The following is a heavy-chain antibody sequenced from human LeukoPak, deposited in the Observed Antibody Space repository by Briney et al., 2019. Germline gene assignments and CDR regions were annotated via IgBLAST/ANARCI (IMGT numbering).Heavy chain of an antibody. CDR2: INHSGST. V-gene: IGHV4-34*01. CDR1: GGSFSGYY. CDR3: ARETSQKGAHYMDV. D-gene: IGHD3-16*01. Sequence: SETLSLACAVYGGSFSGYYWSWIRQPPGKGLEWIGEINHSGSTNYNPSLKSRVTISVDTSKNQFSLKLSSVTAADTAVYYCARETSQKGAHYMDVWGKGTTVTISS. J-gene: IGHJ6*03.